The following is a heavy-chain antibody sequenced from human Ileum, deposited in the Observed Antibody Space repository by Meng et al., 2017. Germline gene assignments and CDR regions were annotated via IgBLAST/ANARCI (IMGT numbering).Heavy chain of an antibody. V-gene: IGHV4-39*01. CDR2: IYSSGST. D-gene: IGHD4-17*01. CDR1: GGSISGSSDY. J-gene: IGHJ4*02. Sequence: QLQLQESGPGLLMPSENLSLTRTVSGGSISGSSDYWGWIRQHPGKGLEWIGSIYSSGSTYYNPSLKSRVTTSVDTSKNQFSLKLSSVTAADTAVYYCVRRAGLRQAFDYWGQGTLVTVSS. CDR3: VRRAGLRQAFDY.